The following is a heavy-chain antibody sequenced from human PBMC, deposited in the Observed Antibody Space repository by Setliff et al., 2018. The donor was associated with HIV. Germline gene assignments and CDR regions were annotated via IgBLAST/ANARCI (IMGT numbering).Heavy chain of an antibody. CDR2: IDPGDSSS. CDR1: GYSFSSYW. J-gene: IGHJ4*02. CDR3: ARHPIHTYGYGAFDF. D-gene: IGHD5-18*01. V-gene: IGHV5-51*01. Sequence: GESLKISCKGSGYSFSSYWINWVRQMPGKGLEWMGRIDPGDSSSKYSPSFQGQVTISVDTSISTAYLQWNSLKASDTAIYYCARHPIHTYGYGAFDFWGRGTLVTVSS.